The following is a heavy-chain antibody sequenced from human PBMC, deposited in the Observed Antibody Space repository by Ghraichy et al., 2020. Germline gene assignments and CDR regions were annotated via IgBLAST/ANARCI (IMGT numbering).Heavy chain of an antibody. CDR1: GGSFSGYY. CDR3: ARELARDIAAAGTGDY. V-gene: IGHV4-34*01. D-gene: IGHD6-13*01. Sequence: SETLSLTCAVYGGSFSGYYWSWIRQPPGKGLEWIGEINHSGSTNYNPSLKSRVTISVDTSKNQFSLKLSSVTAADTAVYYCARELARDIAAAGTGDYWGQGTLVTVSS. CDR2: INHSGST. J-gene: IGHJ4*02.